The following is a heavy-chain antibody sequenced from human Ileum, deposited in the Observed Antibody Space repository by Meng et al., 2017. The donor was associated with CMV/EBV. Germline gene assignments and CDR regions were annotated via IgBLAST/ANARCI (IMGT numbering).Heavy chain of an antibody. V-gene: IGHV1-69*12. Sequence: VQLMPPWAELKGPGSSMKVSCKSSGGSVNNYAFNWVRQAPGQGLEWMGGIIAIFKTPNYAQKFQGRLTITADESTGTSYMELTSLTSEDTAVYYCARGFLNGYQPFDYWGQGTLVTVSS. J-gene: IGHJ4*02. CDR2: IIAIFKTP. D-gene: IGHD5-24*01. CDR3: ARGFLNGYQPFDY. CDR1: GGSVNNYA.